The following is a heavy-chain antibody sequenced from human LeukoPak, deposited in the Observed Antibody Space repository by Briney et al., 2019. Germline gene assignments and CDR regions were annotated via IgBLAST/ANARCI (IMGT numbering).Heavy chain of an antibody. V-gene: IGHV3-23*01. CDR3: ARANVDTAMASFDY. Sequence: GGSLRLSCAASGFTFSSYAMSWVRQAPGKGLEGVSAISGSGGSTYYADSVKGRFTISRDNSKNTLYLQMNSLRAEDTAVYYCARANVDTAMASFDYWGQGTLVTVSS. J-gene: IGHJ4*02. CDR1: GFTFSSYA. D-gene: IGHD5-18*01. CDR2: ISGSGGST.